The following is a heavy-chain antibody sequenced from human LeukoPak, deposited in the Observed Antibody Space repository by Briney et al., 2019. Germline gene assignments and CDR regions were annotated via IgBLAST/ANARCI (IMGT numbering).Heavy chain of an antibody. V-gene: IGHV3-9*01. J-gene: IGHJ4*02. Sequence: GRSLRLSCAASGFTLDDYAMHWVRQAPGKGLEWVSGISWNSGSIGYADSVKGRFTISRDNAKNSLYLQMNSLRAEDTALYYCAKDIEYYDSSGSFDYWGQGTLVTVSS. CDR3: AKDIEYYDSSGSFDY. CDR2: ISWNSGSI. CDR1: GFTLDDYA. D-gene: IGHD3-22*01.